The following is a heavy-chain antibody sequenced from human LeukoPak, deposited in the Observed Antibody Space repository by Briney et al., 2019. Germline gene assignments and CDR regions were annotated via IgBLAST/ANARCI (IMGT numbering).Heavy chain of an antibody. J-gene: IGHJ4*02. D-gene: IGHD1-26*01. V-gene: IGHV3-53*01. CDR1: GFTVSSNY. Sequence: GGSLRLSCAASGFTVSSNYMTWVRQAPGKGLEWVSVIYSGGSTYYADSVKGRFTISRDNSKNTLYLQMNSLRAGDTAVYYCARDRSGSYDYWGQGTLVTVSS. CDR2: IYSGGST. CDR3: ARDRSGSYDY.